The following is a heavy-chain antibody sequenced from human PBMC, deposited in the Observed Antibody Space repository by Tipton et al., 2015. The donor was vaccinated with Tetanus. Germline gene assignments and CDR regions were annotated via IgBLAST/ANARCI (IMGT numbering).Heavy chain of an antibody. J-gene: IGHJ4*02. CDR1: GYTFTSYF. Sequence: QSGPEVKKPGASVNVSCKASGYTFTSYFMQWVRQAPGQGLEWMGIINPSGGRTNYVQKFQGRLTMTRDKSTSTVYMELSRLRSDDTAIYYCARGMDYDSSGIDDFWGQGTLVTVSS. CDR3: ARGMDYDSSGIDDF. CDR2: INPSGGRT. V-gene: IGHV1-46*01. D-gene: IGHD3-22*01.